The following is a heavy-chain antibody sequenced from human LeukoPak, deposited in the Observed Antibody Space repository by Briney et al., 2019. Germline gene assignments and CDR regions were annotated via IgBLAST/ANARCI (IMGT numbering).Heavy chain of an antibody. CDR1: RDTFTGDY. CDR2: INPNSGGT. CDR3: GRGSGPTGWFDP. V-gene: IGHV1-2*02. Sequence: ASPRVSSTASRDTFTGDYRHGGPHAPRQGLERMGWINPNSGGTNHAEKFQGRVTMTKDTCIGPAYMELRRLRSDGTGVYYCGRGSGPTGWFDPWGGGALVTVSS. J-gene: IGHJ5*02. D-gene: IGHD3-3*01.